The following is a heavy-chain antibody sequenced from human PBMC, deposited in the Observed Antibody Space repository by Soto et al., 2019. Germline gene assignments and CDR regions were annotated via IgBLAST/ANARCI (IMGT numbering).Heavy chain of an antibody. D-gene: IGHD5-12*01. V-gene: IGHV1-18*01. CDR2: ISAYNGNT. CDR1: GYTFTSYG. Sequence: ASVKVSCKASGYTFTSYGTSWVRQAPGQGLEWMGWISAYNGNTNYAQKLQGRVTMTTDTSTSTAYMELRSLRSDDTAVYYCARVDIVATITGTDYWGQGTLVTVSS. CDR3: ARVDIVATITGTDY. J-gene: IGHJ4*02.